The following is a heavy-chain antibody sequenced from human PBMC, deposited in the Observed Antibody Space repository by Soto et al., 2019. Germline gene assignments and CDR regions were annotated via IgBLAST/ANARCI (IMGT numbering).Heavy chain of an antibody. Sequence: SETLSLTCTVSGGSISSGDYYWSWIRQPPGKGLEWIGYIYYSGSTYYNPSLKSRVTISVDTSKNQFSLKLSSVTAADTAVYYCARHLRLVVAASNYYYGMDVWAQRTTVTVSS. V-gene: IGHV4-30-4*01. CDR3: ARHLRLVVAASNYYYGMDV. J-gene: IGHJ6*02. CDR2: IYYSGST. CDR1: GGSISSGDYY. D-gene: IGHD2-15*01.